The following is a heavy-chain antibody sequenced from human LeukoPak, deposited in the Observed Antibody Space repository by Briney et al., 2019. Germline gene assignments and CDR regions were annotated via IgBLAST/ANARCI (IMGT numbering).Heavy chain of an antibody. CDR3: ARGIAAAGNLYYYYGMDV. J-gene: IGHJ6*02. CDR2: IIPIFGTA. CDR1: GSTFSSYA. V-gene: IGHV1-69*13. D-gene: IGHD6-13*01. Sequence: SVRVSCKASGSTFSSYAISWVRQAPGQGLEWMGGIIPIFGTANYAQKFQGRVTITADESTSTAYMELSSLRSEDTAVYYCARGIAAAGNLYYYYGMDVWGQGTTVTVSS.